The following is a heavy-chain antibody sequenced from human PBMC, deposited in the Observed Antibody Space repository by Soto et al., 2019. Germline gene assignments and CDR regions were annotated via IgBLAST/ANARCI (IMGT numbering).Heavy chain of an antibody. CDR2: IKSKTDGGTT. V-gene: IGHV3-15*07. Sequence: AGGSLRLSCAASGFTFSNAWMNWVRQAPGKGLKWVGRIKSKTDGGTTDYAAPVKGRFTISRDDSKKTLNLQINSLKTEKTAVKYCTIAWDSSVYMLKYYYYYYGMDVWGQGTTVTVSS. CDR1: GFTFSNAW. J-gene: IGHJ6*02. D-gene: IGHD3-22*01. CDR3: TIAWDSSVYMLKYYYYYYGMDV.